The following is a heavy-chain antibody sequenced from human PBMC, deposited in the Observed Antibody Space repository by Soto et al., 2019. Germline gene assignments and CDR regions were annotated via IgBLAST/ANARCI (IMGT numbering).Heavy chain of an antibody. CDR3: AREGRGYYSDSSGYLPPSTNYGMDV. D-gene: IGHD3-22*01. V-gene: IGHV3-30-3*01. CDR2: ISYDGSNK. CDR1: GFTLSSYA. J-gene: IGHJ6*02. Sequence: GGSLRLSWAASGFTLSSYAMHWDRQAPGKGLEWVAVISYDGSNKYYADSVKGRFTISRDNSKNTLYLQMNSRRAEDTAVYYCAREGRGYYSDSSGYLPPSTNYGMDVWGQGTTVTASS.